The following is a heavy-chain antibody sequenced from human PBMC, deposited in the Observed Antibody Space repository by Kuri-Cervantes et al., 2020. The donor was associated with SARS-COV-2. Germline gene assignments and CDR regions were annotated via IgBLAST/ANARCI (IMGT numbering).Heavy chain of an antibody. V-gene: IGHV4-34*01. CDR2: IYYSGST. D-gene: IGHD2-21*02. J-gene: IGHJ4*02. Sequence: SETLSLTCAVYGGSFSGYYWSWIRQPPGKGLEWIGSIYYSGSTYYNPSLKSRVTISVDTSKNQFSLKLSSVTAADTAVYYCARRNCGGDCYYYFDYWGQGTLVTVSS. CDR3: ARRNCGGDCYYYFDY. CDR1: GGSFSGYY.